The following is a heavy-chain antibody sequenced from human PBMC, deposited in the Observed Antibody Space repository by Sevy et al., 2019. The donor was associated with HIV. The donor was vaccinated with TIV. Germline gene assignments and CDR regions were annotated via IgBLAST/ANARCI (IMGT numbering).Heavy chain of an antibody. D-gene: IGHD5-18*01. Sequence: LSLTCAASGFTFSNYIINWVRQAPGKGLEWVSSISNSGTYIYYADSVKGRFTISRDNAKNSLYLQMNSLIAEDTAVYYCARYEEDTTLVNAFDIWGQGTMVTVSS. J-gene: IGHJ3*02. V-gene: IGHV3-21*01. CDR3: ARYEEDTTLVNAFDI. CDR1: GFTFSNYI. CDR2: ISNSGTYI.